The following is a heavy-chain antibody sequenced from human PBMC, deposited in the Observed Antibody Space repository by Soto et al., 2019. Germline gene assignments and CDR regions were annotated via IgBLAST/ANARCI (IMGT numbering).Heavy chain of an antibody. CDR1: GGSFTSNNW. J-gene: IGHJ4*02. CDR2: IYRTGST. D-gene: IGHD1-7*01. Sequence: PSETLSLTCAVSGGSFTSNNWWTWVRQPPGQGLEWIGEIYRTGSTNYNPSLKSRVTISLDKSENQFSLKVTSLTAADTAVYYCASRDPGTSVDYWGKGNLVTVSS. V-gene: IGHV4-4*02. CDR3: ASRDPGTSVDY.